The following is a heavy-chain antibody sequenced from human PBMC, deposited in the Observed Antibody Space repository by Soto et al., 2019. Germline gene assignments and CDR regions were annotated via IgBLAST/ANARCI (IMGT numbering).Heavy chain of an antibody. CDR1: GLTFSNYA. J-gene: IGHJ4*02. Sequence: GGSLRLSCATSGLTFSNYAMSWVRQAPGGGLEWVSSMSGSSSTTYYADSVRGRFTISRDRSKNTLYLQMSSLRAEDTALYYCAKNQERELPRVIDFWGQGTLITVSS. V-gene: IGHV3-23*01. CDR3: AKNQERELPRVIDF. CDR2: MSGSSSTT. D-gene: IGHD1-7*01.